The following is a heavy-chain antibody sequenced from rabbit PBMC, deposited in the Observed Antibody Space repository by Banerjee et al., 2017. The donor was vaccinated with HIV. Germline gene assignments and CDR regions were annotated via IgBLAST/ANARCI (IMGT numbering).Heavy chain of an antibody. D-gene: IGHD8-1*01. Sequence: QEQLEESGGGLVKPEGSLTLTCKASGFDLSSYYYMCWVRQAPGKGLEWIACIDTGSGGTYYASWAKGRFTISKASSTTVTLQMTSLTAADTATYFCAREDYNYDDGSYTYGINYFNLWGPGTLVTVS. V-gene: IGHV1S45*01. CDR1: GFDLSSYYY. CDR2: IDTGSGGT. J-gene: IGHJ4*01. CDR3: AREDYNYDDGSYTYGINYFNL.